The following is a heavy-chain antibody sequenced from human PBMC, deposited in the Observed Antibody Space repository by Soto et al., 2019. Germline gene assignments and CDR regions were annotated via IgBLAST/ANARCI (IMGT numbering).Heavy chain of an antibody. CDR3: ASSQTTVTSYDY. CDR2: IYHSGSN. J-gene: IGHJ4*02. CDR1: GGSISSGGYS. V-gene: IGHV4-30-2*01. Sequence: QLQLQESGSGLVKPSQTLSLTCAVSGGSISSGGYSWSWIRQPPGKGLEWIGYIYHSGSNYYNPSLKSRVTISVDRSKHQFSLKLTSVTAADTAVYYCASSQTTVTSYDYWGQGTLVTVSS. D-gene: IGHD4-17*01.